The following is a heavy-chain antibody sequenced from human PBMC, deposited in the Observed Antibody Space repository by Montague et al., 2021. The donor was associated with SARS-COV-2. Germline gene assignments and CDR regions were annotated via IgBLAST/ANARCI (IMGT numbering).Heavy chain of an antibody. J-gene: IGHJ4*02. Sequence: SETLSLTCTVYGGSFSGYYWNWSRQPQGKGLELTGEINHSGSTNYNPSLKSRGTMSVDKAKNQFSLKLSSVTATATAVYSCSRVAREGDVCRLGSFDSWGQGTLVTVSS. CDR1: GGSFSGYY. V-gene: IGHV4-34*01. D-gene: IGHD2-21*01. CDR2: INHSGST. CDR3: SRVAREGDVCRLGSFDS.